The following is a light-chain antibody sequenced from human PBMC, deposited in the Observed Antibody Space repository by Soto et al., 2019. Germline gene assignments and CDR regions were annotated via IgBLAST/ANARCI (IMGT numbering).Light chain of an antibody. CDR3: AQYGSPPPWT. CDR1: QSVSSSY. Sequence: EIVLTQSPGTLSLSPGERATLSCRASQSVSSSYLAWYQHKPGQTPMLLIYGASSTATGIPDRFSGSGSGTDLTLTISRLEPEDFAVYYWAQYGSPPPWTFGQGTNV. CDR2: GAS. V-gene: IGKV3-20*01. J-gene: IGKJ1*01.